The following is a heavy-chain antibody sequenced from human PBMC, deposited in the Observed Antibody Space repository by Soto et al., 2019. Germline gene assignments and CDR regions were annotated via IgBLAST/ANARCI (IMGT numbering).Heavy chain of an antibody. CDR1: GYTFTSYG. Sequence: ASVKVPCKASGYTFTSYGISWVRQAPGQGLEWMGWISAYNGNTNYAQKLQGRVTMTIDTSTSTAYMELRSLRSDDTAVYYCARYEGDDYVWGSYRQGAFDIWGQGTMVTVSS. D-gene: IGHD3-16*02. CDR2: ISAYNGNT. J-gene: IGHJ3*02. V-gene: IGHV1-18*04. CDR3: ARYEGDDYVWGSYRQGAFDI.